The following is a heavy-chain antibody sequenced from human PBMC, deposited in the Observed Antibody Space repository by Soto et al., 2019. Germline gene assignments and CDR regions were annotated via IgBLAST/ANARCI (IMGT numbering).Heavy chain of an antibody. J-gene: IGHJ6*03. V-gene: IGHV4-59*08. Sequence: TSQTLRLSCTVVGGFINGFCGRWIRQPPGKGLEWIGFIYYTGITKYNPSLQSRVTISVDTSKNQFSLKLTSVTAADTAVYYCASSSSSWYYYYMDVWGKGTTVTVSS. CDR3: ASSSSSWYYYYMDV. D-gene: IGHD6-6*01. CDR2: IYYTGIT. CDR1: GGFINGFC.